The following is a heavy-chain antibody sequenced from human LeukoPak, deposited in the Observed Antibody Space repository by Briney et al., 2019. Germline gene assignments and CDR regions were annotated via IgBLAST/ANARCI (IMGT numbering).Heavy chain of an antibody. CDR2: ISYDGSNK. D-gene: IGHD3-3*01. Sequence: GGSLRLSCAASGFTFSIYVMHWVRQAPGKGLEWVAVISYDGSNKYYADSVKGRFTISRDNSKNTLYLQMNSLRAEDTALYYCARDGPLITIFGYFDYWGQGTLVSVSS. V-gene: IGHV3-30*04. CDR1: GFTFSIYV. J-gene: IGHJ4*02. CDR3: ARDGPLITIFGYFDY.